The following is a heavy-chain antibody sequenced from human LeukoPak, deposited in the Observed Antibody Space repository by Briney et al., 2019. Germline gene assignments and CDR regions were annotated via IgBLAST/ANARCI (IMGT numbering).Heavy chain of an antibody. V-gene: IGHV4-31*01. CDR3: GRAARQGFTMIVVPFFYFDL. CDR2: INHSGST. J-gene: IGHJ2*01. D-gene: IGHD3-22*01. CDR1: GVSISSGASD. Sequence: KTSETLTLTCTVSGVSISSGASDWGWIRQHPKRGLEWVVYINHSGSTYYNPSHGRLVTISVNTSKNQFYLKLSSVTAADSAVYYCGRAARQGFTMIVVPFFYFDLWGRGTLVTVSS.